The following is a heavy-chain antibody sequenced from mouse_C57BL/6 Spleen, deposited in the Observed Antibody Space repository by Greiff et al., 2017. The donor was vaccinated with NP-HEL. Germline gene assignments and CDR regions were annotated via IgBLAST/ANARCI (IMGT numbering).Heavy chain of an antibody. CDR1: GYTFTSYW. Sequence: QVQLQQPGAELVKPGASVKMSCKASGYTFTSYWITWVKQRPGQGLEWIGDIYPGSGSTNYNEKFKSKATLTVDTSSSTAYMQLSSLTSEDSAVYYCARFLIYDGYLYAMDYWGQGTSVTVSS. CDR2: IYPGSGST. CDR3: ARFLIYDGYLYAMDY. D-gene: IGHD2-3*01. J-gene: IGHJ4*01. V-gene: IGHV1-55*01.